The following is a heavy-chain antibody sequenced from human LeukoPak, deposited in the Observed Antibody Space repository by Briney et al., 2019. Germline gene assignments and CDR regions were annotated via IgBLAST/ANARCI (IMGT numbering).Heavy chain of an antibody. Sequence: SQTLSLTCSVSGDSISSGGYYWSWIRQHPGKGLEWIGYISYSGTTSYNASLKSRLTILLDTSKNQFSLNLNSVTAADTAVYYCASHRTGKYYWYFDLWGRGTLVTVSS. CDR1: GDSISSGGYY. J-gene: IGHJ2*01. D-gene: IGHD1-1*01. CDR2: ISYSGTT. CDR3: ASHRTGKYYWYFDL. V-gene: IGHV4-31*03.